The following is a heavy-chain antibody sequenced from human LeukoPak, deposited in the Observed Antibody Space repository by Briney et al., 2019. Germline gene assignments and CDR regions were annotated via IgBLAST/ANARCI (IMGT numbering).Heavy chain of an antibody. Sequence: GGSLRLSCAASGFTFSSYWMSWVRQAPGKGLEWVSAISGSGGSTYYADSVKGRFTISRDNSKNTLYLQMNSLRAEDTAVYYCVLYDSSGYYFDYWGQGTLVTVSS. V-gene: IGHV3-23*01. J-gene: IGHJ4*02. CDR3: VLYDSSGYYFDY. D-gene: IGHD3-22*01. CDR1: GFTFSSYW. CDR2: ISGSGGST.